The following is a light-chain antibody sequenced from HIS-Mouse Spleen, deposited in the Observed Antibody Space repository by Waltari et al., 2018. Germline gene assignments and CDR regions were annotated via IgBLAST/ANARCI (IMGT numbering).Light chain of an antibody. CDR2: RNN. Sequence: QSVLTQPPSASGTPGQRVTISCSGSSSNIGSNYVNWYQQHPGTAPKLLIYRNNQRPSGVPDRFSGSKSGTSASLAISGLRSEDEADYYCAAWDDSLSGPVFGGGTKLTVL. J-gene: IGLJ3*02. CDR3: AAWDDSLSGPV. CDR1: SSNIGSNY. V-gene: IGLV1-47*01.